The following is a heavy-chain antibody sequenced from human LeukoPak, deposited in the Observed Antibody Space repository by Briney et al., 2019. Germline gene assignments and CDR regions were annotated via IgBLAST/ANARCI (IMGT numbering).Heavy chain of an antibody. CDR2: IYYSWDT. Sequence: SETLSLTCTVSGGSISSTSYYWGWIRQPPGKGLEWIGSIYYSWDTYYNPSLESRVTISVDTSKNQFSLKLSSVTAADTAVYYCARNKWGSSSSQYFDYWGQGTLVTVSS. D-gene: IGHD6-6*01. CDR3: ARNKWGSSSSQYFDY. J-gene: IGHJ4*02. V-gene: IGHV4-39*01. CDR1: GGSISSTSYY.